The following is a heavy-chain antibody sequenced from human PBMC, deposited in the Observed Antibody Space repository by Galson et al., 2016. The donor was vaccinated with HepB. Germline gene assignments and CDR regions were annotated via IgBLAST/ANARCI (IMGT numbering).Heavy chain of an antibody. J-gene: IGHJ6*02. D-gene: IGHD2/OR15-2a*01. CDR1: RHTFSAYY. CDR2: INPSGGRP. Sequence: SVKVSCKASRHTFSAYYIHWVREAPGQGLEWMGVINPSGGRPSYAQIFQGRLTLTSDAATSTIQMHLSSLRSDDTAIYYCARVSNSNWHYVYYGMDVWGPWTTVTVSS. V-gene: IGHV1-46*01. CDR3: ARVSNSNWHYVYYGMDV.